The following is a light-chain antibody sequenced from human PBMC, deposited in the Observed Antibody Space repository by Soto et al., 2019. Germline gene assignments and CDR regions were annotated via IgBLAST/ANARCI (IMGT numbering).Light chain of an antibody. CDR3: SSHTRINTLV. Sequence: QSALTQPASVSGSPGQSITIYCTGTSNDVGSYDDVSWYQNYPGKAPKLMSYEVTKRPSGVSSRFSGSKSGNTASLTISGLQAEDGADYYCSSHTRINTLVFGGGTQLTVL. CDR1: SNDVGSYDD. J-gene: IGLJ7*01. CDR2: EVT. V-gene: IGLV2-14*01.